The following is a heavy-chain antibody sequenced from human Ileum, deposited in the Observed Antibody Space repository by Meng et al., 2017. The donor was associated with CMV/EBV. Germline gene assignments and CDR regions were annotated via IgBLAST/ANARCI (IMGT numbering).Heavy chain of an antibody. J-gene: IGHJ4*02. CDR3: VRDLSGPDY. CDR1: GFSLTHYW. CDR2: LDTDGTTT. Sequence: GESLKISCAASGFSLTHYWMHWVRQAPGTGLVWVSRLDTDGTTTNYADFVMGRFTISRDNTKNTLYLQMNSLRAEDTAVYYCVRDLSGPDYWGQGTLVTVSS. V-gene: IGHV3-74*01.